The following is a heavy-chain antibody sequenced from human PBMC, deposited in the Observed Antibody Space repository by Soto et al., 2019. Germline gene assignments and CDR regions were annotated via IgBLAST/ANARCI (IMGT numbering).Heavy chain of an antibody. CDR3: AASRGFDSSGYSGYYYGMDV. CDR2: ITWNSDEI. CDR1: GFTCDDYA. Sequence: EVQLVESGGGLVQPGRSLRLSCAASGFTCDDYAMHWVRQRPGRGLEWVSGITWNSDEIGYPDSVKGRFSISRDNAKKYLYLQMNSLRPDDTALYYCAASRGFDSSGYSGYYYGMDVWGQGTTVTVSS. D-gene: IGHD3-22*01. J-gene: IGHJ6*02. V-gene: IGHV3-9*01.